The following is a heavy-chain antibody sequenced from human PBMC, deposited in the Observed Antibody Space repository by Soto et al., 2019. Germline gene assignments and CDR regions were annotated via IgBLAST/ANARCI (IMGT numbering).Heavy chain of an antibody. J-gene: IGHJ6*02. CDR3: ARELYSYGDYYYYYGMAV. V-gene: IGHV1-69*01. D-gene: IGHD5-18*01. Sequence: YGSRRVLQKKRQGLEWMGGIIPIFGTANYAQKFQGRVTITADESTSTAYMELSSLRSEDTAVYYCARELYSYGDYYYYYGMAVRGHGTTVTVSS. CDR2: IIPIFGTA. CDR1: YG.